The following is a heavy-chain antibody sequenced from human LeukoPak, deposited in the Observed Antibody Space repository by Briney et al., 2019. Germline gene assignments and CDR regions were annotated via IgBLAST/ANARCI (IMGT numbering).Heavy chain of an antibody. J-gene: IGHJ4*02. CDR2: IYTSGST. V-gene: IGHV4-4*07. CDR1: GGSISSYY. CDR3: ARENSGSYREFDY. D-gene: IGHD1-26*01. Sequence: PSETLSLTCTVSGGSISSYYWSWIRRPAGKGLEWTGRIYTSGSTNYNASLKSRVSMSVDTSKNQFSLKLSSVTAADTAVFYCARENSGSYREFDYWGQGTLVTVSS.